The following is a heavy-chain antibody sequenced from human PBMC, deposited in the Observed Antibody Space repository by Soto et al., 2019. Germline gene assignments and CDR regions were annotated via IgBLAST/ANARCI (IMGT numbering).Heavy chain of an antibody. Sequence: GGSLRLSCAASGFTFSSYSMNWVRQAPGKGLEWVSSISSSSSYIYYADSVKGRFTISRDNAKNSLYLQMNSLSAEDTAVYYCARDRSGWQWLVRGDPFDIWGQGTMVTVSS. J-gene: IGHJ3*02. V-gene: IGHV3-21*01. CDR2: ISSSSSYI. CDR1: GFTFSSYS. D-gene: IGHD6-19*01. CDR3: ARDRSGWQWLVRGDPFDI.